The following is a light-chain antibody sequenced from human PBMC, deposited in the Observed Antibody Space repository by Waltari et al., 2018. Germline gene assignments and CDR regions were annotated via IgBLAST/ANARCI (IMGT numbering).Light chain of an antibody. J-gene: IGLJ1*01. Sequence: SSELTQAPSVSVSPGQTANIPCSGAKLEKKYHAWYQQKTGQSPVLVIFQDRERPSGIPERFSGSNSGNTATLTISGTQVMDEADYYCQAWDGTTYVFGSGTRVSV. V-gene: IGLV3-1*01. CDR2: QDR. CDR1: KLEKKY. CDR3: QAWDGTTYV.